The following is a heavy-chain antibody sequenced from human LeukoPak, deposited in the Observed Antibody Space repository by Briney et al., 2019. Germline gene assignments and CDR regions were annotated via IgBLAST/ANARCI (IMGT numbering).Heavy chain of an antibody. Sequence: SETLSLTCTVSGGSISSGSYYWSWIRQPAGKGLEWIGRIYTSGSTNYNPSLKSRVTISVDTSKNQFSLKLSSVTAADTAVYYCARGGIVGSRTNWFDPWGQGILVTVSS. J-gene: IGHJ5*02. CDR2: IYTSGST. CDR3: ARGGIVGSRTNWFDP. D-gene: IGHD1-26*01. CDR1: GGSISSGSYY. V-gene: IGHV4-61*02.